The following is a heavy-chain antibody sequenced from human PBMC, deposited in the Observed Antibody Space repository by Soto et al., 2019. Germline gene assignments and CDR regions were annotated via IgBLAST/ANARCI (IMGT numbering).Heavy chain of an antibody. CDR1: GFTFSTYW. Sequence: EVQLVESGGGLVQPGGSLRLSCEASGFTFSTYWMNWVRQAPGKGLEWVANIKPDGSEKYYVDSVKGRFTVSRDNAKNSLHLQMGSLRAEDTAFYYCARDADGSSDGDIWGQVTMVTVSS. D-gene: IGHD6-13*01. J-gene: IGHJ3*02. CDR3: ARDADGSSDGDI. CDR2: IKPDGSEK. V-gene: IGHV3-7*01.